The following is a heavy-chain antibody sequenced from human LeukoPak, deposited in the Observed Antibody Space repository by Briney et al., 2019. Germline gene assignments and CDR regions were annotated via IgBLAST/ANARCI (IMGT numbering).Heavy chain of an antibody. D-gene: IGHD6-19*01. CDR3: ARDGANSSGWYWDY. V-gene: IGHV1-2*02. CDR2: INPNSGGT. Sequence: SVKVSCKASGYTFTGYYMHWVRQAPGQGLEWMGWINPNSGGTNYAQKFQGRVTMTRDTSIGTAYMELSRLRSDDTAVYYCARDGANSSGWYWDYWGQGTLVTVSS. CDR1: GYTFTGYY. J-gene: IGHJ4*02.